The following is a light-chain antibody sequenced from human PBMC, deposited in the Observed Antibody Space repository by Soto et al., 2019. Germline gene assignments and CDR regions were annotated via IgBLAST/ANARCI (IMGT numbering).Light chain of an antibody. J-gene: IGLJ3*02. V-gene: IGLV7-43*01. CDR1: TGAVSGGFY. CDR2: TTN. CDR3: LLYFGGAQLGV. Sequence: VVTQEPSLTVSPGGTVTLTCASSTGAVSGGFYPNWFQQKPGQTPRALIHTTNKRHSWTPARFSGSLLGGKAALTLSGVQPDDEADYYCLLYFGGAQLGVFGGGTKLTVL.